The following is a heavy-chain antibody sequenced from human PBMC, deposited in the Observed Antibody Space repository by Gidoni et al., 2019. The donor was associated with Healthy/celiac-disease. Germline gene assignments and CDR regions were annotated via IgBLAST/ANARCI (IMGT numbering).Heavy chain of an antibody. CDR3: ARTYYYDSSGDGFFDY. V-gene: IGHV4-39*01. CDR2: IYYSGST. Sequence: QLQLQESGPGLVKPSETLSLTCTVSGGSISSSSYYWGWIRQPPGKGLEWIGSIYYSGSTYYNPSLKSRVTISVDTSKNQFSLKLSSVTAADTAVYYCARTYYYDSSGDGFFDYWGQGTLVTVSS. J-gene: IGHJ4*02. D-gene: IGHD3-22*01. CDR1: GGSISSSSYY.